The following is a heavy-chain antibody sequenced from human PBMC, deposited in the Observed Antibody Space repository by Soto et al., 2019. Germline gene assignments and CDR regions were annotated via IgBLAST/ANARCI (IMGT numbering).Heavy chain of an antibody. CDR3: PTVDYHILTGSLAY. V-gene: IGHV5-51*01. CDR1: GYSFTSYC. J-gene: IGHJ4*02. Sequence: GESLKISCKGSGYSFTSYCIGWLRQMRVKGLEWMGIIYPCDSDTRYSPSFQGQVTISADKSISTAYLQWSSLKASDTAMYYCPTVDYHILTGSLAYWGQGTLVTVSS. CDR2: IYPCDSDT. D-gene: IGHD3-9*01.